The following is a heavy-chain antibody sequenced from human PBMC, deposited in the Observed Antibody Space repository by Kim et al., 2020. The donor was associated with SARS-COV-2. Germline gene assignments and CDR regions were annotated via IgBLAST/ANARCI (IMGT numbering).Heavy chain of an antibody. J-gene: IGHJ5*02. Sequence: ADSVKARFPISRDNSKTPLYLQMNGLRAEDTAVYYCAASVEQLVPGWFDPWGQGTLVTVSS. V-gene: IGHV3-33*01. CDR3: AASVEQLVPGWFDP. D-gene: IGHD6-6*01.